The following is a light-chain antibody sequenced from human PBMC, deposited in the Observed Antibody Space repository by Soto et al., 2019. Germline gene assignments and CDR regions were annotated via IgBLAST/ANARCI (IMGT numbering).Light chain of an antibody. CDR1: QGITSY. V-gene: IGKV1-9*01. CDR2: AAS. J-gene: IGKJ4*01. CDR3: QQLYSYPLT. Sequence: IQVTQSPSSLSASVGDRVTIICRASQGITSYLAWYQQKPGKAPKLLIYAASALQTGVSSRFSGSGYGTDFALTISNLQPEDFATYFCQQLYSYPLTFGGGTKVDIK.